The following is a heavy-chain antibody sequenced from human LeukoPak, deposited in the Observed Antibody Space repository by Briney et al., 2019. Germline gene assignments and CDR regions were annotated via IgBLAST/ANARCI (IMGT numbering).Heavy chain of an antibody. Sequence: GGSLRLSCAASGFTFSDYYMSWIRQAPGKGLEWLSYISSSGSTIHYADSVRGRFTISRDNANNSLYLQMNSLRAEDTAVYYCARRRDGYNWVYFDLWGRGTLVTVSS. J-gene: IGHJ2*01. CDR3: ARRRDGYNWVYFDL. CDR2: ISSSGSTI. CDR1: GFTFSDYY. D-gene: IGHD5-24*01. V-gene: IGHV3-11*01.